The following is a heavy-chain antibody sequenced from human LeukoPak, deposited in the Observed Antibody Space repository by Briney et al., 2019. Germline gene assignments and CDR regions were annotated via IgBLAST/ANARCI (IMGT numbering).Heavy chain of an antibody. CDR2: IYHSGST. Sequence: SESLSLTCAVSGGSISSGGYSWSWIRQPPGKGLEWIGYIYHSGSTYYNPSLKSRVTISVHTSKNQFSLKLSSVTAADTAVYYCASLSGVDYWGQGTLVSVSS. CDR1: GGSISSGGYS. J-gene: IGHJ4*02. V-gene: IGHV4-30-2*01. CDR3: ASLSGVDY.